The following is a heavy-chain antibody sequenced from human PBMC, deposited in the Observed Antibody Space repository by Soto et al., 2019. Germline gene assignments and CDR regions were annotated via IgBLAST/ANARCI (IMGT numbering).Heavy chain of an antibody. J-gene: IGHJ4*02. CDR3: ARGIGYCSSTSCQTFDY. D-gene: IGHD2-2*01. V-gene: IGHV4-59*01. Sequence: SETLSLTCTVSGGSISSYYWSWIRQPPGKGLEWIGYIYYSGSTNYNPSLKSRVTISVDTSKNQFSLKLSSVTAADTAVYYCARGIGYCSSTSCQTFDYWAQGNLVPVSS. CDR2: IYYSGST. CDR1: GGSISSYY.